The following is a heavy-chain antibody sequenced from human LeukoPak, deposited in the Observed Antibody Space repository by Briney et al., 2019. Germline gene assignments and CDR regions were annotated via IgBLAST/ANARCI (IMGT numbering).Heavy chain of an antibody. Sequence: PGESLKISCRGSGYSFTSYWIGLVRQMPGKGVEWMGHIYPGDSGTRYSTSFQGQVTISADKSISTAYLQWSRLEASDTDMYYCARRGSSSYYYYYGMDVWGQGNTVTVSS. V-gene: IGHV5-51*01. CDR3: ARRGSSSYYYYYGMDV. CDR2: IYPGDSGT. CDR1: GYSFTSYW. D-gene: IGHD6-13*01. J-gene: IGHJ6*02.